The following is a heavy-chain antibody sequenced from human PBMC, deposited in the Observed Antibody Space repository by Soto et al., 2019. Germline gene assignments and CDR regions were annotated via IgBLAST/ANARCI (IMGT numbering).Heavy chain of an antibody. CDR3: ARYEGDDCYLDY. Sequence: QVQLQESGPGLVKPSQTLSLTCTVSGGSISSGVYYWSWIRQHPGKGLEWLGYIYYSGSTYYNSSLKSLVTISVDTSKNQFSLKLSSVTAADTAVYYCARYEGDDCYLDYWGQGTLVTVSS. D-gene: IGHD2-21*02. J-gene: IGHJ4*02. CDR1: GGSISSGVYY. CDR2: IYYSGST. V-gene: IGHV4-31*01.